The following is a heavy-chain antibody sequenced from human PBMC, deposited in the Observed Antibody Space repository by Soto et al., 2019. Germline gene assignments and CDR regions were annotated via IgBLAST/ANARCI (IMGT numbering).Heavy chain of an antibody. CDR1: GFTFSDSW. CDR2: INSDGTST. CDR3: ARDWSGPRYVAYYYYNMDV. D-gene: IGHD3-3*01. J-gene: IGHJ6*03. Sequence: GGSLRLSCAASGFTFSDSWMHWVRQAPWKGLVWVSRINSDGTSTNYADSVKGRFTISRDNAKNTLYLQMNSLRAEDTGIYYCARDWSGPRYVAYYYYNMDVWGKGTTVTVSS. V-gene: IGHV3-74*01.